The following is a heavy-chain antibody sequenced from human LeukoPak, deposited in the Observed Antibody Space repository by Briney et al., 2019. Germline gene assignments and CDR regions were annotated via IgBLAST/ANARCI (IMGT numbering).Heavy chain of an antibody. D-gene: IGHD2-15*01. CDR2: IYYTGNT. CDR3: ARHECGGSCYPEDY. J-gene: IGHJ4*02. CDR1: GGSISNYY. V-gene: IGHV4-59*08. Sequence: PSETLSLTCTVSGGSISNYYWSWIRQSPGKGLEWIGYIYYTGNTNYNPSLESRVIISVDTSKHQFSLKLSSVTAADTAVYYCARHECGGSCYPEDYWGQGTLVTVSS.